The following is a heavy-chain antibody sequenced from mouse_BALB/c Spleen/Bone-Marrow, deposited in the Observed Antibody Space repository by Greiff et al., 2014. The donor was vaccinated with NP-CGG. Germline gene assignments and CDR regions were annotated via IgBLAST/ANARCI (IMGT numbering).Heavy chain of an antibody. J-gene: IGHJ1*01. CDR1: GYTFSSYY. Sequence: QVQLQQPGAELVKPGASVKLSCKASGYTFSSYYMYWVKRRPGQGLEWIGEINPSNGGTKFNEKFKSKATLTVDKSSSTAYMQLSSLTSEDSAVYYCTRSNYGYWYFDVWGAGTTVTVSS. CDR2: INPSNGGT. D-gene: IGHD1-1*01. CDR3: TRSNYGYWYFDV. V-gene: IGHV1S81*02.